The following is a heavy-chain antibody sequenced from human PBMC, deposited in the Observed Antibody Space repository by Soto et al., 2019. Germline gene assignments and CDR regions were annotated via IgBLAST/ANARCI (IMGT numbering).Heavy chain of an antibody. Sequence: SETLSLTSTVSGGSISSGGYYWSWIRQHPGKGLEWIGYIYYSGSTYYNPSLKSRVTISVDTSKNQFSLKLSSVTAADTAVYYCARALEHYYDSSGYHIDYWGQGTLVTVSS. V-gene: IGHV4-31*03. CDR2: IYYSGST. CDR3: ARALEHYYDSSGYHIDY. D-gene: IGHD3-22*01. J-gene: IGHJ4*02. CDR1: GGSISSGGYY.